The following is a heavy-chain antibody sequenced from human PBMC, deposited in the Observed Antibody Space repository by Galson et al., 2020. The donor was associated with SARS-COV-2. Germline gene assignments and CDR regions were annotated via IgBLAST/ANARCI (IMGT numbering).Heavy chain of an antibody. D-gene: IGHD4-17*01. J-gene: IGHJ3*02. V-gene: IGHV1-2*04. Sequence: ASVKVSCKASGYTFTGYYMHWVRQAPGQGLEWMGWINPNSGGTNYAQKFQGWVTMTRDTSISTAYMELSRLRSDDTAVYYCARYNDYGDRYDAFDIWGQGTMVTVSS. CDR3: ARYNDYGDRYDAFDI. CDR1: GYTFTGYY. CDR2: INPNSGGT.